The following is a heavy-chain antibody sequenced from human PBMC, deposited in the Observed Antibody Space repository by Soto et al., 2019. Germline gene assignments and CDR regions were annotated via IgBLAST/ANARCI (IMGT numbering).Heavy chain of an antibody. V-gene: IGHV1-69*01. J-gene: IGHJ6*02. CDR1: GDTDTNYV. CDR3: EAEMTFWKLSVV. CDR2: IFPKFGTT. Sequence: QVQLVQSGAEVKKTGSSVKVSCKASGDTDTNYVISWVRQAPGQGLEWMGGIFPKFGTTYSAQKLQDRLTITADESTSTVYMKLSSLRLADTAVYYCEAEMTFWKLSVVWGQGTTVTVSS. D-gene: IGHD3-3*01.